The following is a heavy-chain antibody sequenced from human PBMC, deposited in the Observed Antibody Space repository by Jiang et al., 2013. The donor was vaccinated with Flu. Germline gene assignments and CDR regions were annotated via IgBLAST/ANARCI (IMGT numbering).Heavy chain of an antibody. CDR3: TRDRDSGWPNCFDP. V-gene: IGHV1-18*04. Sequence: GAEVKKPGASVRVSCKSSGYSFVANAITWVRQAPGQGLEWLGWINTYTGNAQYSQKFQGRVTLTTDTSTSTAYMELRSLRSDDTAIYYCTRDRDSGWPNCFDPWGQGTLVHRLL. CDR1: GYSFVANA. D-gene: IGHD6-19*01. J-gene: IGHJ5*02. CDR2: INTYTGNA.